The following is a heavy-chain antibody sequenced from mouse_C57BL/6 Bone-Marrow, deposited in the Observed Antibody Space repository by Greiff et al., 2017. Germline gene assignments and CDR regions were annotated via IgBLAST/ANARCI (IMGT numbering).Heavy chain of an antibody. V-gene: IGHV1-72*01. Sequence: QVQLQQPGAELVKPGASVKLSCKASGYTFTSYWMHWVKQRPGRGLEWIGRIDPNSGGTKYNEKFKSKATLTVDKPSSTAYMPHSSLTSEDSAVSCWSRAGKGLLLQYYYDAMDYWGQGTSVNVSS. CDR1: GYTFTSYW. D-gene: IGHD1-1*01. J-gene: IGHJ4*01. CDR2: IDPNSGGT. CDR3: SRAGKGLLLQYYYDAMDY.